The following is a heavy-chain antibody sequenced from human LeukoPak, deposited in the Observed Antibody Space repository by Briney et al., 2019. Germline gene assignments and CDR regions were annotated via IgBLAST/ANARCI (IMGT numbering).Heavy chain of an antibody. CDR2: IKQDGSEK. Sequence: GGSLRLSCAASGFNFNTYWMSWVRQAPGRGLEWVANIKQDGSEKFYVDSLKGRFTISRDNSKNSLYLQMNSLRAEDTAVYYCARGGQLWLLGYWGQGTLVTVSS. CDR1: GFNFNTYW. D-gene: IGHD5-18*01. CDR3: ARGGQLWLLGY. J-gene: IGHJ4*02. V-gene: IGHV3-7*01.